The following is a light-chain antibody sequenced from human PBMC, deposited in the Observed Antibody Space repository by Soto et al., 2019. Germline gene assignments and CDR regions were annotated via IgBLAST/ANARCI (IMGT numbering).Light chain of an antibody. CDR2: DAS. J-gene: IGKJ1*01. Sequence: PGNTGPLWWRASRFNSSKLAWYQQKPGQAPRLLIYDASTRATGIQARFSGSGSGTEFTLTISSFQSEDFAVYYCHQYNNLHTWTFGHVTNVDIK. CDR3: HQYNNLHTWT. CDR1: RFNSSK. V-gene: IGKV3-15*01.